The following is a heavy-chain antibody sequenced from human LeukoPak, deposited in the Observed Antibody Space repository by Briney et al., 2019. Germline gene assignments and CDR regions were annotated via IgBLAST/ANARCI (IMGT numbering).Heavy chain of an antibody. CDR3: ARDAGHQLSRRNYYAMDV. J-gene: IGHJ6*02. CDR1: GGSFSGYY. V-gene: IGHV4-34*01. CDR2: INHSGST. D-gene: IGHD2-2*01. Sequence: ETLSLTFAVYGGSFSGYYWSWIRQPPGKGLEWIGEINHSGSTNYNPSLKSRVTISVDTSKNQFSLKLSSVTAADTAVYYCARDAGHQLSRRNYYAMDVWGQGTTVTVSS.